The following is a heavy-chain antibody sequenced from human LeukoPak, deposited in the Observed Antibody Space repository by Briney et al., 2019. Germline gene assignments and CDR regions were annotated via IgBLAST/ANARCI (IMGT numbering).Heavy chain of an antibody. CDR1: RFTFSSYT. CDR2: ITTSDGNT. Sequence: PGGSLRLSCAAFRFTFSSYTMSWVRQAPGKGLEWVSTITTSDGNTYYADSVKGRFTVSRDNSKNTLFLQMNSLRAEDTAVYYCAKDGGLWVSAHWGDSWGRGTLVTVSS. CDR3: AKDGGLWVSAHWGDS. D-gene: IGHD7-27*01. J-gene: IGHJ4*02. V-gene: IGHV3-23*01.